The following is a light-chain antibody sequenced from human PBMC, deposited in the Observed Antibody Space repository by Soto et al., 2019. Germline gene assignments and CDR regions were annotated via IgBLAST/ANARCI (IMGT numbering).Light chain of an antibody. CDR2: GAS. CDR3: HQYGDSPQT. CDR1: QSIISDF. Sequence: ETVLTQSPGTLSLSPGERATLSCRASQSIISDFLAWYQHKPGQAPRLLIYGASNRATGIPDRFTRSGSGTDFTLTITRLEPEDFAMYFCHQYGDSPQTLGKRTQVEIK. V-gene: IGKV3-20*01. J-gene: IGKJ1*01.